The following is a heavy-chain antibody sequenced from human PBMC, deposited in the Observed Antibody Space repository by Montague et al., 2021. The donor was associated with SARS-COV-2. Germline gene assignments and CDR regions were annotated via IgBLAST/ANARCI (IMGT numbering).Heavy chain of an antibody. J-gene: IGHJ6*02. CDR2: FNHTGRT. CDR1: GGSFSEYY. Sequence: SETLSLTCTVFGGSFSEYYWTWIRQSPGKGLEWIGEFNHTGRTNNNPSLKSRVTISVDTSKKQFSLKLTSMTAADTAIYYCARGLLRYFFDWGQGTTVTVSS. CDR3: ARGLLRYFFD. V-gene: IGHV4-34*01. D-gene: IGHD3-9*01.